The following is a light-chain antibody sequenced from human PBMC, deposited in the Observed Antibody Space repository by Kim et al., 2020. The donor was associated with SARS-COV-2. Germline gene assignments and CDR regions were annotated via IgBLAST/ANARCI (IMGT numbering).Light chain of an antibody. V-gene: IGLV3-21*04. CDR1: TIGSKS. J-gene: IGLJ1*01. Sequence: PEKAARIHRGGKTIGSKSGLYDQQKPRQPPGLVIYYDSDRPSGIPERFSGANSVNTATLTISRVEAGDEADYYCHVWDSSSDHYYVFGTGTKVTVL. CDR3: HVWDSSSDHYYV. CDR2: YDS.